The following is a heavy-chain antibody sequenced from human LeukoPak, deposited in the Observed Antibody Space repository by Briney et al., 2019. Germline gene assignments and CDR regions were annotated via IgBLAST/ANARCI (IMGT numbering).Heavy chain of an antibody. CDR2: INHSGST. CDR3: ARRFGYYGSVNWFDP. J-gene: IGHJ5*02. V-gene: IGHV4-34*01. D-gene: IGHD3-10*01. Sequence: SETLSLTCAVYGGSFSGYYWSWIRQPPGKGLEWIGEINHSGSTNYNPSLKSRVTISVDTPKNQFSLKLSSVTAADTAVYYCARRFGYYGSVNWFDPWGQGTLVTVSS. CDR1: GGSFSGYY.